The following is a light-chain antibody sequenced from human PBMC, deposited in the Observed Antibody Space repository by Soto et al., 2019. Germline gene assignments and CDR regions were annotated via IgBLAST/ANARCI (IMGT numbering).Light chain of an antibody. Sequence: ETQMTQSPVTLSVSPGERVTLSCRASQSVSSDLAWYHKKPGQPPRLLIYGAATRATGIPARFSGSGSGKEFTLTINSLQSEDFALYYCQQYNIWPLTFGGGTRVQIK. V-gene: IGKV3-15*01. J-gene: IGKJ4*01. CDR1: QSVSSD. CDR3: QQYNIWPLT. CDR2: GAA.